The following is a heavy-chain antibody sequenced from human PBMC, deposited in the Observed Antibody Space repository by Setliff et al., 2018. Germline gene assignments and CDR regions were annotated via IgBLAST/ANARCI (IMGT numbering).Heavy chain of an antibody. CDR3: VRDRYGRNSDGSGVYNWFDS. Sequence: SETLSLTCNVSGASISSGSHYWSWIRQSAGEKPTWIGHVYSTGSTNYSPSFESRVSISVDKSNNQFSLKMTSVTAADTAMYYCVRDRYGRNSDGSGVYNWFDSWGQGILVTVS. CDR2: VYSTGST. V-gene: IGHV4-61*09. D-gene: IGHD2-15*01. CDR1: GASISSGSHY. J-gene: IGHJ5*01.